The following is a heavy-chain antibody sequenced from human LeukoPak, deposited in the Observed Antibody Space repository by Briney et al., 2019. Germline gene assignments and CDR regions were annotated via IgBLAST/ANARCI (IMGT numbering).Heavy chain of an antibody. V-gene: IGHV1-46*01. CDR3: ARSANWNYEGALDY. J-gene: IGHJ4*02. D-gene: IGHD1-7*01. CDR2: INPSGGST. Sequence: GASVTVSFTASGYTFTSYYMHWVRQAPGQGLEWMGIINPSGGSTSYAQKFQGRVTMTRDMSTSTVYMELSSLRSEDTAVYYCARSANWNYEGALDYWGQGTLVTVSS. CDR1: GYTFTSYY.